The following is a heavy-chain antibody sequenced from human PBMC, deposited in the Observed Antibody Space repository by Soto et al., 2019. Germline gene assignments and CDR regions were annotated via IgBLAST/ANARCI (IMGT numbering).Heavy chain of an antibody. Sequence: PSETLSLTCTVSGGSISSYYWSWIRQPPGKGLEWIGYIYYSGSTNYNPSLKSRVTISVDASKNQFSLKLSSVTAADTAVYYCARGLNYDYVWGSYRSYYYYYGMDVWGQGTTVIVSS. CDR1: GGSISSYY. J-gene: IGHJ6*02. V-gene: IGHV4-59*01. CDR2: IYYSGST. CDR3: ARGLNYDYVWGSYRSYYYYYGMDV. D-gene: IGHD3-16*02.